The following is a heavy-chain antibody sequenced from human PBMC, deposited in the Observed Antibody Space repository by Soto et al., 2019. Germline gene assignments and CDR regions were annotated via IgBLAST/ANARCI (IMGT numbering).Heavy chain of an antibody. J-gene: IGHJ6*03. CDR2: IYYSGST. D-gene: IGHD2-2*01. CDR3: ARLGYCSSTSCYVNYYYMDV. CDR1: GGSISSYY. V-gene: IGHV4-59*01. Sequence: PSETLSLTCTVSGGSISSYYWSWIRQPPGKGLEWIGYIYYSGSTNYNPSLKSRVTISVDTSKNQFSLKLSSVTAADTAVYYCARLGYCSSTSCYVNYYYMDVWGKGTTVTVSS.